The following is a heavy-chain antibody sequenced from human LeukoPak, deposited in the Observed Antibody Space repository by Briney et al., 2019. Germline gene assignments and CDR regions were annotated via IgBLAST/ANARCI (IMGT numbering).Heavy chain of an antibody. CDR1: GFTFRNYW. Sequence: GGSLRLSCAASGFTFRNYWIHWVRQAPGKGLVWISRIDNDGSDTIYADSVKGRFTISRDNAKNTLYLQMNSLRAEDTAVYYCARGGYHHGFDIWAKVQWSPSLQ. J-gene: IGHJ3*02. D-gene: IGHD5-18*01. CDR3: ARGGYHHGFDI. V-gene: IGHV3-74*01. CDR2: IDNDGSDT.